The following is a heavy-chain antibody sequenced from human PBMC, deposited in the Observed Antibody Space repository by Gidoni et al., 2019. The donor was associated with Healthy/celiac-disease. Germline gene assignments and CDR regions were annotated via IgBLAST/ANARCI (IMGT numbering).Heavy chain of an antibody. CDR3: ARTTMLVGATVHYGMDV. D-gene: IGHD1-26*01. CDR1: GYTFTGSY. CDR2: INPNSGGT. V-gene: IGHV1-2*02. J-gene: IGHJ6*02. Sequence: QVQLVQSGAEVKKPGASVQVSCKASGYTFTGSYMHWVRQAPGQGLEWMGWINPNSGGTNYAQKFQGRVTMTRDTSISTAYMELSRLRSDDTAVYYCARTTMLVGATVHYGMDVWGQGTTVTVSS.